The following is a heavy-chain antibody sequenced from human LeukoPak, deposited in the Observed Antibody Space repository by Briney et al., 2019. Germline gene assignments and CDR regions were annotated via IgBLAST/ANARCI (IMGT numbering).Heavy chain of an antibody. CDR2: ISWNSGSI. V-gene: IGHV3-9*01. Sequence: GGSLRLSCAASGLTFDDYAMHWVRQAPGKGLEWVSGISWNSGSIGYADSVKGRFTISRDNAKNSLYLQMNSLRAEDTALYYCAKGRDYGDYVGAFDIWGQGTMVTVSS. J-gene: IGHJ3*02. D-gene: IGHD4-17*01. CDR1: GLTFDDYA. CDR3: AKGRDYGDYVGAFDI.